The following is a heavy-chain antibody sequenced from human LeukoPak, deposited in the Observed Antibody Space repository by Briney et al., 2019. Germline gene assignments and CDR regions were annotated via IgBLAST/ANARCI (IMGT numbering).Heavy chain of an antibody. CDR1: GFTFSIYA. D-gene: IGHD3-22*01. Sequence: GGSLRLSCAASGFTFSIYAMSWVRQAPGKGLKWVSSISGSGGSTYYADSVKGRFTISRDNSKNTLYLQMNSLRAEDTAVYYCAKSDSSGYYPLGYWGQGTLVTVSS. CDR3: AKSDSSGYYPLGY. V-gene: IGHV3-23*01. J-gene: IGHJ4*02. CDR2: ISGSGGST.